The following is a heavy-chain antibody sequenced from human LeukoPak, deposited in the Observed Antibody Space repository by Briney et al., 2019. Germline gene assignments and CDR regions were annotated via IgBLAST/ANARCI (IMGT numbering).Heavy chain of an antibody. CDR3: ASASSHRIAAGGDY. CDR1: GFTFSTYW. D-gene: IGHD6-13*01. V-gene: IGHV3-74*01. Sequence: GGSLRLSCAASGFTFSTYWMHWVRQAPGKGLVWVSRSRNYADSVKGRFTISRDNAKNTLYLQMNSLRAEDTAVYYCASASSHRIAAGGDYWSQGTLVTVSS. CDR2: SR. J-gene: IGHJ4*02.